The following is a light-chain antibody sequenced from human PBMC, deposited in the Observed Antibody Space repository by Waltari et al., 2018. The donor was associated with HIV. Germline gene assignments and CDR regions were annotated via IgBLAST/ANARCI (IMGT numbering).Light chain of an antibody. CDR1: QSVRSNY. V-gene: IGKV3-20*01. Sequence: EIVLTQSPGTLSLSPGERATLSCRASQSVRSNYLAWYQQKPGQSPRLLIFGASSRATDIPDRFTGSGSGTDFSLIISRLEPEDFAVYYCQQYGGSPRTFGQGTKVEIK. CDR3: QQYGGSPRT. J-gene: IGKJ1*01. CDR2: GAS.